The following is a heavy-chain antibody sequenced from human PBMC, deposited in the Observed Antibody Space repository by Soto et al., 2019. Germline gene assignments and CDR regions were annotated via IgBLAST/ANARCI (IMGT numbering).Heavy chain of an antibody. CDR1: GGTFSGYA. CDR3: ARCTYRGGDCYPKFDY. Sequence: SVKVSCKASGGTFSGYAISWVRQAPGQGLEWMGGIIPIFGTANYAQKFQGRVTITADESTSTAYMELSSLRSEDTAVYYCARCTYRGGDCYPKFDYWGQGILVTVSS. J-gene: IGHJ4*02. V-gene: IGHV1-69*13. D-gene: IGHD2-21*02. CDR2: IIPIFGTA.